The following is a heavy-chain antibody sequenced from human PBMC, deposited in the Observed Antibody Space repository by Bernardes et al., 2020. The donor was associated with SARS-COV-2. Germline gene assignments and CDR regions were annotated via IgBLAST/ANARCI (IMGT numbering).Heavy chain of an antibody. V-gene: IGHV3-33*01. J-gene: IGHJ4*02. Sequence: GSLRLSCAASGFTFSSYGMHWVRQAPGKGLEWVAVIWYDGSNKYYTDSVKGRFTISRDNSKNTLYLQMNSLRAEDTAVYYCARGDGYNYLSYYFDYWGQGTLVTVSS. CDR2: IWYDGSNK. CDR1: GFTFSSYG. D-gene: IGHD5-12*01. CDR3: ARGDGYNYLSYYFDY.